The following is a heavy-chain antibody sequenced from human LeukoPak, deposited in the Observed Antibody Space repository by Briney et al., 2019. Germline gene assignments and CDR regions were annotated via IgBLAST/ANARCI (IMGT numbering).Heavy chain of an antibody. J-gene: IGHJ4*02. D-gene: IGHD3-22*01. CDR2: IYSGGST. V-gene: IGHV3-66*01. CDR3: ARDSSGYRTDY. CDR1: GFIVSSNY. Sequence: GGSLRLSCAASGFIVSSNYMSWVRQAPGKGLEWVSVIYSGGSTHYADSVRGRFTISRDISKNTLYLQMNSLRAEDTAVYYCARDSSGYRTDYWGQGTLVTVSS.